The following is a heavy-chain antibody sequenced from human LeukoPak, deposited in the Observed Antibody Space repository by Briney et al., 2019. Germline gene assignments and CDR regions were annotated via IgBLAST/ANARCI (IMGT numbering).Heavy chain of an antibody. CDR1: GGSISSGSYY. CDR3: ARASGLWSPHLFDY. D-gene: IGHD5-18*01. V-gene: IGHV4-61*02. J-gene: IGHJ4*02. Sequence: PSETLSLTCTVSGGSISSGSYYWSWIRQPAGKGLEWIGRIYTSGSTNYNPSLKSRVTISVDTSKNQFSLKLSSVTAADTAVYYCARASGLWSPHLFDYWGQGTLVTVSS. CDR2: IYTSGST.